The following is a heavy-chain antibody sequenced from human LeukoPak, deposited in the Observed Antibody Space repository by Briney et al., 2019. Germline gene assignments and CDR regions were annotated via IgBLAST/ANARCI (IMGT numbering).Heavy chain of an antibody. CDR2: IYYSGNT. Sequence: SETLSLTCTVSGGSISSSTYYWGWIRQPPGKGLEWIGGIYYSGNTYYNPSLKSRVTISVDTPKNQFSLKLSSVTAADTAVYYCARVVIAAAGTIRYGWYFDLWGRGTLVTVSS. D-gene: IGHD6-13*01. V-gene: IGHV4-39*01. J-gene: IGHJ2*01. CDR1: GGSISSSTYY. CDR3: ARVVIAAAGTIRYGWYFDL.